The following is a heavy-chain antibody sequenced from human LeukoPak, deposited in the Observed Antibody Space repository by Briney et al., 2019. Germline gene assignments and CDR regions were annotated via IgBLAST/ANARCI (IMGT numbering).Heavy chain of an antibody. D-gene: IGHD1-26*01. Sequence: PGGALRLSCAASGFPFSDYAMTWVRPAPGKGLGWGAAISPSASHRYYADFVGGRFTISRDNSKNTLDLQMSSLRAEDTAVYYCAKGKGSSGSLWGQGTLVTVSS. CDR2: ISPSASHR. J-gene: IGHJ4*02. V-gene: IGHV3-23*01. CDR3: AKGKGSSGSL. CDR1: GFPFSDYA.